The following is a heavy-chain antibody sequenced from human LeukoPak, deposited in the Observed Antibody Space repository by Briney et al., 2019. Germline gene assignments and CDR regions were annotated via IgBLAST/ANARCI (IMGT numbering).Heavy chain of an antibody. Sequence: SETLSLTSTVSGGSTKNYYWIWVRQSPGKGLEWIGYIYYSGSTNYNPSLKSRVTISVDTSKNQFSLRLSSVAAADTAVYYCARAGYCSSTSCQWVPLVWGQGTTVTVSS. D-gene: IGHD2-2*03. CDR3: ARAGYCSSTSCQWVPLV. J-gene: IGHJ6*02. CDR1: GGSTKNYY. V-gene: IGHV4-59*01. CDR2: IYYSGST.